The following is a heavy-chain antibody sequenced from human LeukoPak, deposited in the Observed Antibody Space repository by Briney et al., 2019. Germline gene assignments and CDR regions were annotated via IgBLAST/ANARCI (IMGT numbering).Heavy chain of an antibody. J-gene: IGHJ4*02. V-gene: IGHV3-23*01. CDR3: AKEISSWTNY. CDR1: EFSVGSNY. D-gene: IGHD6-13*01. CDR2: ISGSGNHT. Sequence: GGSLRLSCAASEFSVGSNYMTWVRQAPGKGLEWVSGISGSGNHTYYADSVKGRFTISTDNSKNTLYLQMNSLRVEDTAIYYCAKEISSWTNYWGQGTLVTVSS.